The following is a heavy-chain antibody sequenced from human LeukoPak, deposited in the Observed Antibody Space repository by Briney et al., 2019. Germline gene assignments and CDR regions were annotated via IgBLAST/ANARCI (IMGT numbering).Heavy chain of an antibody. J-gene: IGHJ5*02. CDR2: IYSDNDK. V-gene: IGHV2-5*02. Sequence: ESGPTLVKPTQTLTLTCTFSGFSLTTSAVGVGRIRKPPGQALEWLALIYSDNDKRYNPSLKSRLSITKDTSKNQVVLTVTNVDVVDTATYFCAHRGKYLTWFDPWGQGTLVIVSS. D-gene: IGHD2-2*01. CDR3: AHRGKYLTWFDP. CDR1: GFSLTTSAVG.